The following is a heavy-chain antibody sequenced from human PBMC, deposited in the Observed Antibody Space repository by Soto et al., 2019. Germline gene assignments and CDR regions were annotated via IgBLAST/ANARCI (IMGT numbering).Heavy chain of an antibody. Sequence: HPGGSLRLSCAASGFTFSSYAMSWVRQAPGKGLEWVSAISGSGGSTYYADSVKGRFTISRDNSKNTLYLQMNSLRAEDTAVYYCAKDGGYSYVYGMDVWGQGTTVTVSS. V-gene: IGHV3-23*01. CDR2: ISGSGGST. CDR1: GFTFSSYA. J-gene: IGHJ6*02. D-gene: IGHD5-18*01. CDR3: AKDGGYSYVYGMDV.